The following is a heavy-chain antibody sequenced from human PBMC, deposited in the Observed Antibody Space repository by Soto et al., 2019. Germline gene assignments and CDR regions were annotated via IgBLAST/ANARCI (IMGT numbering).Heavy chain of an antibody. V-gene: IGHV1-69*12. CDR1: GGTFSSYA. J-gene: IGHJ4*02. CDR3: ARGGYYYDSSGYPFDY. D-gene: IGHD3-22*01. Sequence: QVQLVQSGAEVKKHGSSVKVSCKASGGTFSSYAISWVRQAPGQGLEWMGGIIPIFGTANYAQKFQGRVTITADESTSTTYMELSSLRSEDTAVYYCARGGYYYDSSGYPFDYWGQGTLVTVSS. CDR2: IIPIFGTA.